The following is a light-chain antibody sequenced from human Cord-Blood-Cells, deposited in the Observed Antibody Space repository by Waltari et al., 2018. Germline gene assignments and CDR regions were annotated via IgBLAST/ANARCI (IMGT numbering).Light chain of an antibody. Sequence: EMCLRRPQATCSFFQGEEPTSPSGAIQSVASAYLPGYQQKPGQAPRLLIYGASSRATGIPDRFSGSGSGTDFTLTISRLEPEDFAVYYCQQYGSSPPYTFGQGTKLEIK. J-gene: IGKJ2*01. V-gene: IGKV3-20*01. CDR1: QSVASAY. CDR3: QQYGSSPPYT. CDR2: GAS.